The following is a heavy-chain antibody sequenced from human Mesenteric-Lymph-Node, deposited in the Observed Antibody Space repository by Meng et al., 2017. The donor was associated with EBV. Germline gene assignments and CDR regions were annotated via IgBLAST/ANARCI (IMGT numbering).Heavy chain of an antibody. J-gene: IGHJ4*02. CDR3: ARGAGASDY. Sequence: AQLVESGGGLVKPGGSLRLSCTAFGFTFSTYNMNWVRQAPGKGLEWVSSISISSTDIFYADSVKGRFTISRDSAKNSLYLQMNSLRVEDTAVYYCARGAGASDYWGQGTLVTVSS. V-gene: IGHV3-21*01. D-gene: IGHD6-19*01. CDR1: GFTFSTYN. CDR2: ISISSTDI.